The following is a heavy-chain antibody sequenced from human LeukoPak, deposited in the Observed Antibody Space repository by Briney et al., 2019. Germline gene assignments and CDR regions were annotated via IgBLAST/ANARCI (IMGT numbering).Heavy chain of an antibody. V-gene: IGHV4-38-2*01. CDR1: GYSISSGYY. Sequence: PSETLSLTCAVSGYSISSGYYWGWIRQPPGKGLEWIGSIYHSGSTYYNPSLKSRVTISVDTSKNRFSLKLSSVTAADTAVYYCARHKPYYYDSSGYYDYWGQGTLVTVS. J-gene: IGHJ4*02. CDR2: IYHSGST. D-gene: IGHD3-22*01. CDR3: ARHKPYYYDSSGYYDY.